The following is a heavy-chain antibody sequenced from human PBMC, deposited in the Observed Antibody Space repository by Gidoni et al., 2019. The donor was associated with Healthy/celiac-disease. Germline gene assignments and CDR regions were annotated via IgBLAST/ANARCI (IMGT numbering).Heavy chain of an antibody. CDR2: ISYDGSNK. D-gene: IGHD6-6*01. V-gene: IGHV3-30*18. Sequence: QVQLVESGGGVVQPGRSLRLSCAASGFTFSSYGMHWFRQAPGKGLEWVAVISYDGSNKYYADSVKGRFTISRDNSKNTLYLQMNSLRAEDTAVYYCAKVEEQLAQYYYYYYGMDVWGQGTTVTVSS. CDR3: AKVEEQLAQYYYYYYGMDV. CDR1: GFTFSSYG. J-gene: IGHJ6*02.